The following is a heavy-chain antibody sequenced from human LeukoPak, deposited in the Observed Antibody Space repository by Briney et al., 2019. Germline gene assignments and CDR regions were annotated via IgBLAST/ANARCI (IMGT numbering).Heavy chain of an antibody. Sequence: GASVKVSCKAFGYTFTSNYMHWVRQAPGQGPEWMGVISPSGGSTTYAQKFQGRVTLTRDMSTSTDYLELSSLRSEDTAVYYCARDNSVRGEAWWFNPWGQGTLVTVSS. CDR2: ISPSGGST. V-gene: IGHV1-46*01. D-gene: IGHD2-21*01. J-gene: IGHJ5*02. CDR1: GYTFTSNY. CDR3: ARDNSVRGEAWWFNP.